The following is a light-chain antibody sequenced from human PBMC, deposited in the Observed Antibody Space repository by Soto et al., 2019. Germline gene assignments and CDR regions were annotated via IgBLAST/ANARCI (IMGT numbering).Light chain of an antibody. Sequence: EIVLTQSPATLSLSPGERATLSCRASQSVSSYLAWYQQKPGQAPRLLIYDASNRATGIPARFSGSGSGTDFTLTIGSLEPDALAVSYSQHRSNSHTFGGGTQVELK. V-gene: IGKV3-11*01. J-gene: IGKJ4*01. CDR3: QHRSNSHT. CDR1: QSVSSY. CDR2: DAS.